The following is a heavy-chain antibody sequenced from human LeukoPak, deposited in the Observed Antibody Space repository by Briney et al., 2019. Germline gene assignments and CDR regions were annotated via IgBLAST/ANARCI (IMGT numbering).Heavy chain of an antibody. D-gene: IGHD4-11*01. CDR1: GGSISSYY. Sequence: SETLSLTCTVSGGSISSYYWSWIRQPPGKGLEWIGYIYYSGSTNYNPSLKSRVTISVDTSKNQFSLKLSSVTAADTAVYYCARVPVTPDYYYYMDVWGKGTTVTVSS. CDR3: ARVPVTPDYYYYMDV. V-gene: IGHV4-59*01. J-gene: IGHJ6*03. CDR2: IYYSGST.